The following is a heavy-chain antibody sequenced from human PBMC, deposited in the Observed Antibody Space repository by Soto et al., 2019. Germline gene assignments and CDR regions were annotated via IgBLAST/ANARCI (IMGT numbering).Heavy chain of an antibody. D-gene: IGHD5-18*01. CDR2: IVVGSGNT. V-gene: IGHV1-58*01. J-gene: IGHJ4*02. CDR1: GFTFTISA. Sequence: SVKVSCKASGFTFTISAVQFVRQARGQRLEWIGWIVVGSGNTNYAQKFQERVTISRDNSKNTLSLQMNSLRAEDTAVYYCAKDRDSYGPLYYFDSWGQGTLVTVSS. CDR3: AKDRDSYGPLYYFDS.